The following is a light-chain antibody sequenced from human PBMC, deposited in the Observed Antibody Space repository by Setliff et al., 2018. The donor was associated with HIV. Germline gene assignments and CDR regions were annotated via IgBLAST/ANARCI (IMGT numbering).Light chain of an antibody. Sequence: QSALTQPASVSGSPGQSITISCTGTSSDVGGYNFVSWYQQHPGKAPKLIIYEVSNRPSGVSNRFSGSKSGNTASLTISGLQAEDEADYYCASHRDTNTLEVFGTGTKVTVL. CDR1: SSDVGGYNF. CDR3: ASHRDTNTLEV. CDR2: EVS. J-gene: IGLJ1*01. V-gene: IGLV2-14*01.